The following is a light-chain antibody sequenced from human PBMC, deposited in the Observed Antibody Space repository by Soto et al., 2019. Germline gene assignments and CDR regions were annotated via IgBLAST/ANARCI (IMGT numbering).Light chain of an antibody. CDR1: SSDVDDYRY. J-gene: IGLJ1*01. Sequence: QSVLAQPRSVSGSPGQLLTISCTGTSSDVDDYRYVSWYQQYPGKAPKLVIYDGTKRPSGVPDRFSGSNSGNTASLTISGLQAEDEADYYCCSYVTTPEIFGTGTRSPP. V-gene: IGLV2-11*01. CDR2: DGT. CDR3: CSYVTTPEI.